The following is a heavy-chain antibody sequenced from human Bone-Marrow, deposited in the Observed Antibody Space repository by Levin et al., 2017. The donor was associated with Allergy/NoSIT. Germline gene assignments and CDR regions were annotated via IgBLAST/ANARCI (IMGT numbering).Heavy chain of an antibody. V-gene: IGHV3-23*01. CDR2: TSGGAAGT. D-gene: IGHD3-10*01. Sequence: GGSLRLSCAASGFSFGSYGMSWVRQAPGKGLEWVSGLSGSGEWVSGTSGGAAGTYYADSVKGRFTISRDNSNKMVYLQMNTLRVEDTAIYYCAKSRSRRFYSSPPDAFDFWGQGTMVTVSA. CDR1: GFSFGSYG. J-gene: IGHJ3*01. CDR3: AKSRSRRFYSSPPDAFDF.